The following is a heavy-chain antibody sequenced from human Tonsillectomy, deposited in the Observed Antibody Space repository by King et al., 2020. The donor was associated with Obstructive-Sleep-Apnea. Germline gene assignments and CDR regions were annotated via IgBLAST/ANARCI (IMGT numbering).Heavy chain of an antibody. CDR3: ARVLKVRGVIINNRSPPGHFDT. Sequence: VQLQESGPGLVKPSQTLSLTCTVSGGSISSGAYYWSWVRHHPGKGLEWIGNIYYSGITYSKPSLKSRLTLSVDTSKNQFSLRLSSMTAADTGVYYCARVLKVRGVIINNRSPPGHFDTWGQGTLVAVSS. J-gene: IGHJ4*02. CDR1: GGSISSGAYY. CDR2: IYYSGIT. V-gene: IGHV4-31*03. D-gene: IGHD3-10*01.